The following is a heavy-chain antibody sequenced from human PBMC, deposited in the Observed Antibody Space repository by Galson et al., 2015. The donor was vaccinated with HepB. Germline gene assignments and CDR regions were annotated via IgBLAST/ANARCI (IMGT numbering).Heavy chain of an antibody. D-gene: IGHD6-25*01. CDR2: ISAYNGNT. CDR3: ARVIPKTRLDAFDI. Sequence: SVKVSCKASGYTLTSYGISWVRQAPGQGLEWMGWISAYNGNTNYAQKLQGRVTMTTDTSTSTAYMELRSLRSDDTAVYYCARVIPKTRLDAFDIWGQGTMVTVSS. J-gene: IGHJ3*02. CDR1: GYTLTSYG. V-gene: IGHV1-18*01.